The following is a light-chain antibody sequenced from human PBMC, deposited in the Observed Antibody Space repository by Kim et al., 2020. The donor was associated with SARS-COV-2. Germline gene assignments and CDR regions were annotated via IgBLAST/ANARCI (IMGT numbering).Light chain of an antibody. CDR3: LLYYGGAQV. Sequence: PGVSVTLTCASSTGAVTSGYYPNWFQQKPGQAPRALIYSTSNTHSCTPARFSGSLLGGKAALTLSGVQPEDEAEYYCLLYYGGAQVFGGGTQLTVL. V-gene: IGLV7-43*01. J-gene: IGLJ2*01. CDR1: TGAVTSGYY. CDR2: STS.